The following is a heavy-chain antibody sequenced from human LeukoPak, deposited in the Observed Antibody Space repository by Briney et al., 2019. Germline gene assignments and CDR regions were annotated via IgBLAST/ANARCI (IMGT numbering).Heavy chain of an antibody. CDR3: ARNPPYDRSAIDY. CDR1: GGSISSYY. CDR2: IYYSGST. D-gene: IGHD3-22*01. V-gene: IGHV4-59*01. J-gene: IGHJ4*02. Sequence: PSETLSLTCTVSGGSISSYYWSWIRQPPGKGLEWIGYIYYSGSTNYNPSLKSRVTISVDTSKNQFSLKLSPVTAADTAVYYCARNPPYDRSAIDYWGQGTLVTVSS.